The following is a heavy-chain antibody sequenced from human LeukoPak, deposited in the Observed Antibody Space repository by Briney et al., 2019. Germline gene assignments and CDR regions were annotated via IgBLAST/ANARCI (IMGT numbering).Heavy chain of an antibody. D-gene: IGHD6-19*01. CDR3: ATDLYSSGWYDPENYYYYYMDV. Sequence: SVKVSCKASGGTFSSYAISWVRQAPGQGLEWMGGIIPIVGTANYAQKFQGRVTITADESTSTAFMELSSLRSEDTAVYYCATDLYSSGWYDPENYYYYYMDVWGKGTTVTASS. CDR1: GGTFSSYA. V-gene: IGHV1-69*13. CDR2: IIPIVGTA. J-gene: IGHJ6*03.